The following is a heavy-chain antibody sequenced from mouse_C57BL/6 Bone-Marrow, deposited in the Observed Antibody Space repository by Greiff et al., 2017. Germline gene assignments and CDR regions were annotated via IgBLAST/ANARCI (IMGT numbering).Heavy chain of an antibody. J-gene: IGHJ2*01. CDR3: ARSGALLFRYIDY. CDR1: GYTFTSYW. V-gene: IGHV1-64*01. CDR2: IHPNSGST. Sequence: QVPLQQPGAELVKPGASVKLSCKASGYTFTSYWMHWVKQRPGQGLEWIGMIHPNSGSTNYNEKFKSKATLTVDKSYSTDYMQLSSLTSEDSAVYYCARSGALLFRYIDYWGQGTTLTVSS. D-gene: IGHD2-10*01.